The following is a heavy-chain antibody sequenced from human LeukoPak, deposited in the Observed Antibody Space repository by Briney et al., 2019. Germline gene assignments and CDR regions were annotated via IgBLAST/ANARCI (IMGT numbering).Heavy chain of an antibody. D-gene: IGHD6-19*01. J-gene: IGHJ4*02. Sequence: QPGGSLRLSCAASGFTFSSYSMNWVRQAPGKGLEWVSYISSSSSTIYYADSVKGRFTISRDNAKNSLYLQMNSLRAEDTAVYYCASGYSSGWYLGWGQGTLVTVSS. V-gene: IGHV3-48*04. CDR2: ISSSSSTI. CDR1: GFTFSSYS. CDR3: ASGYSSGWYLG.